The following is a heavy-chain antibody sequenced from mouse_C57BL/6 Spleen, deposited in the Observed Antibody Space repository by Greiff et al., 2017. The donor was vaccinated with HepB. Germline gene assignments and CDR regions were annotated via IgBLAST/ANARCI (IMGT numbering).Heavy chain of an antibody. CDR2: IYPGDGDT. CDR1: GYAFSSYW. D-gene: IGHD2-12*01. Sequence: QVQLQQSGAELVKPGASVKISCKASGYAFSSYWMNWVKQRPGKGLEWIGQIYPGDGDTNYNGKFKGKATLTADKSSSTAYMQLSSLTSEDSAVYFCARTTKGYYAMDYWGQGTSVTVS. J-gene: IGHJ4*01. CDR3: ARTTKGYYAMDY. V-gene: IGHV1-80*01.